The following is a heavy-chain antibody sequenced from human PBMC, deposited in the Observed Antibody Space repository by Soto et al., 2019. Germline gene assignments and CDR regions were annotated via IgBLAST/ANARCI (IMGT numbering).Heavy chain of an antibody. V-gene: IGHV3-23*01. Sequence: EVQLLESGGGLVQPGGSLRLSCAASGFTFNNYAMTWVRQAPGKGLEWVSTISGIGAGTYYEDSGKGRFTFSKDTSKNTLYVQMNSLRAEDTAIYYCAKDGAYCGGDCYQNYFDYWGQGSLVTVSS. CDR1: GFTFNNYA. D-gene: IGHD2-21*02. CDR3: AKDGAYCGGDCYQNYFDY. J-gene: IGHJ4*02. CDR2: ISGIGAGT.